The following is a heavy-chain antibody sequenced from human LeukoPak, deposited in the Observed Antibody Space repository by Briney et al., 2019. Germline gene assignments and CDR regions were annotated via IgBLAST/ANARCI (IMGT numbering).Heavy chain of an antibody. D-gene: IGHD2-15*01. CDR2: INPNSGGT. CDR3: ARDYVGVVAATRYYYGMDV. J-gene: IGHJ6*02. Sequence: ASVKVSCNASGYTFTGYYMNWLRQAPGQELKWMGWINPNSGGTNYAQKFQGRVTMTRDTSISTAYMELRRLRSDDTAVYYCARDYVGVVAATRYYYGMDVWGQGTTVTVSS. CDR1: GYTFTGYY. V-gene: IGHV1-2*02.